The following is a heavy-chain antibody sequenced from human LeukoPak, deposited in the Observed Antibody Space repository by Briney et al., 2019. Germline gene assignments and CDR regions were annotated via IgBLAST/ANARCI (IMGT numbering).Heavy chain of an antibody. V-gene: IGHV4-38-2*01. CDR1: GYSISSGYY. CDR3: VAQRAGPGGDY. J-gene: IGHJ4*02. D-gene: IGHD3-10*01. CDR2: IYYSGST. Sequence: PSETLSLTCAVSGYSISSGYYWGWIRQPPGKGLEWIGYIYYSGSTNYNPSLKSRVTISVDTSKNQFSLKLSSVTAADTAVYYCVAQRAGPGGDYWGQGTLVTVSS.